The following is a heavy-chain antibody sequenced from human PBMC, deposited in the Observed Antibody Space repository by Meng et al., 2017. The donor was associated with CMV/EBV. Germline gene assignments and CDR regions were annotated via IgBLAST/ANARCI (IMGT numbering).Heavy chain of an antibody. CDR3: AINAYVVVPAATDYFDY. V-gene: IGHV3-48*04. Sequence: GGSLRLSCAASGFTFSSYSMNWVRQAPGKGLEWVSYISSSSSTIYYADSVKGRFTISRDNAKNSLYLQMNSLRAEDTAVYYCAINAYVVVPAATDYFDYWGQGTLVTVS. J-gene: IGHJ4*02. D-gene: IGHD2-2*01. CDR2: ISSSSSTI. CDR1: GFTFSSYS.